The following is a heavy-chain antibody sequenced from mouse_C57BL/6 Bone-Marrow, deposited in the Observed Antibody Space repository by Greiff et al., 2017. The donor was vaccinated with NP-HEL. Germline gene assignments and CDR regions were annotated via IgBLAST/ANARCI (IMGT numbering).Heavy chain of an antibody. CDR1: GFTFSSYT. CDR3: ARPTLSYYYGSAWFAY. CDR2: ISGGGGNT. Sequence: EVMLVESGGGLVKPGGSLKLSCAASGFTFSSYTMSWVRQTPEKRLEWVATISGGGGNTYYPDSVKGRFTISRDNAKNTLYLQMSSLRSEDTALYYCARPTLSYYYGSAWFAYWGKGTLVTVSA. J-gene: IGHJ3*01. D-gene: IGHD1-1*01. V-gene: IGHV5-9*01.